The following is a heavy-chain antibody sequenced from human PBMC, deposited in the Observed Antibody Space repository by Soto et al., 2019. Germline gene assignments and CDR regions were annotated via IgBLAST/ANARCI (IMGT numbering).Heavy chain of an antibody. J-gene: IGHJ4*02. V-gene: IGHV2-5*02. D-gene: IGHD3-10*01. CDR2: IYWGDDK. CDR3: ARGWFGELLDY. CDR1: GFSLTTSGVG. Sequence: QITLKESGPPLVKPTQTLTLTCTFSGFSLTTSGVGVGWIRQPPGKALEWLALIYWGDDKRYSPSLKTRITITKDTSKNQVVLRMTNMDPVDTATYYCARGWFGELLDYWGQGTLVTVSS.